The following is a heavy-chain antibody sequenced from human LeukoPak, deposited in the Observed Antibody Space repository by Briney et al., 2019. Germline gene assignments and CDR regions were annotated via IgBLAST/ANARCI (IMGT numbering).Heavy chain of an antibody. CDR2: INHSGST. CDR3: AREEDSSSWYWYFDL. V-gene: IGHV4-34*01. CDR1: GGSFSGYY. D-gene: IGHD6-13*01. Sequence: PSETLSLTCAVYGGSFSGYYWSWIRQPPGKGLEWIGEINHSGSTNYNPSLKSRVTISVDTSKNQFSLKLSSVTAADTAVYYCAREEDSSSWYWYFDLWGRGTLVTVSS. J-gene: IGHJ2*01.